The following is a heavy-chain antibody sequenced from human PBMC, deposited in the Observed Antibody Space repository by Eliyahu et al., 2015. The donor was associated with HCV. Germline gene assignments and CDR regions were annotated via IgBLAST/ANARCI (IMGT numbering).Heavy chain of an antibody. V-gene: IGHV3-15*01. Sequence: KAIRGVGRIKSKTDGGTTDYAAPVKGRFIISRDDSKNTLFLQMNSLKTEDTAVYYCTTKDYYDSSGRTGGQGTLVTVSS. D-gene: IGHD3-22*01. CDR2: IKSKTDGGTT. CDR3: TTKDYYDSSGRT. J-gene: IGHJ4*02.